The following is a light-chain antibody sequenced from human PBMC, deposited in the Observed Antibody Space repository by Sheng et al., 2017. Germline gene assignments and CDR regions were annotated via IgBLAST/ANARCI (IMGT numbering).Light chain of an antibody. Sequence: DIQMTQSPSSLSASVGDRVTIACRASQHLNNFLAWYQQKPGKAPKLLVYDASSLQSGVPSRFRGGGSGTDYTLTITSLQPEDFATYYCQQYYSYPWTFGQGTKVEIK. CDR2: DAS. CDR1: QHLNNF. J-gene: IGKJ1*01. V-gene: IGKV1-NL1*01. CDR3: QQYYSYPWT.